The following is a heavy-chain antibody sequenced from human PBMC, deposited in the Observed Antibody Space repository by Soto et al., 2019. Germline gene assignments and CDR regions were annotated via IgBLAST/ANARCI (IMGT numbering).Heavy chain of an antibody. CDR1: GGSFSGYY. CDR2: INHSGST. V-gene: IGHV4-34*01. D-gene: IGHD2-15*01. Sequence: WETLSLTCGVYGGSFSGYYWSWIRQPPGKGLEWIGEINHSGSTNYNPSLKSRVTISVDTSKNQFSLKLSSVTAADTAVYYCARALIVVAAGRQYNWFDPWGQGTLVTVSS. J-gene: IGHJ5*02. CDR3: ARALIVVAAGRQYNWFDP.